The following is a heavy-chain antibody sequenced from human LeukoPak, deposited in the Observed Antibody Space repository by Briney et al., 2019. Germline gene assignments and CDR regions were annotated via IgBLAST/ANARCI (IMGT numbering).Heavy chain of an antibody. D-gene: IGHD6-19*01. CDR1: GFTFSSYA. Sequence: GGSLRLSCAASGFTFSSYAMSWVRQAPGKGLEWVSAISGNGGSTYYADSVKGRLTISRDNSKNTLYLQMNSLRAEDTAVYYCAKGGRAVAGPYWGQGTLVTVSS. CDR2: ISGNGGST. J-gene: IGHJ4*02. CDR3: AKGGRAVAGPY. V-gene: IGHV3-23*01.